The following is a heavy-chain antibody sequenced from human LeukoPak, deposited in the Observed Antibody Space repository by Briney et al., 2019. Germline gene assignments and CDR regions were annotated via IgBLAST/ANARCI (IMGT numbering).Heavy chain of an antibody. Sequence: SETLSLTCAVYGGSFSGYYWSWIRQPPGKGLEWIGEIIHTGSTNYNPSLKSRVTISVDTSKNQFSLKLSSVTAADTAVYYCARLLTVPAATSYYYYGMDVWGQGTTVTVSS. CDR3: ARLLTVPAATSYYYYGMDV. CDR1: GGSFSGYY. D-gene: IGHD2-2*01. CDR2: IIHTGST. J-gene: IGHJ6*02. V-gene: IGHV4-34*12.